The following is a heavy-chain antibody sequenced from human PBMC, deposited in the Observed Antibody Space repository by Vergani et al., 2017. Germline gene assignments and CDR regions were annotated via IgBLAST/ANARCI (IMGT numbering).Heavy chain of an antibody. D-gene: IGHD6-13*01. Sequence: QVQLQESGPGLVTPSETLSLTCTVSGGSISSYYWSWIRQPPGKGLEWIGYIYYSGSTNYNPSLKSRVTLSVDTSKNQFSLKLSSVTAADTAVYYCARSGTRDSSWYYYYYGMDVWGQGTTVTVSS. CDR1: GGSISSYY. J-gene: IGHJ6*02. CDR3: ARSGTRDSSWYYYYYGMDV. V-gene: IGHV4-59*01. CDR2: IYYSGST.